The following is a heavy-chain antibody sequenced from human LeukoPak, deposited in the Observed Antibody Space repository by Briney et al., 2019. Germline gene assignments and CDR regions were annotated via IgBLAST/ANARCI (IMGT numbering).Heavy chain of an antibody. Sequence: ASVKVSCKASGYTFTSYGISWVRQAPGQGLEWMGWISAYNGNTNYAQKLQGRVTMTTDTSTSTAYMELRSLRSDDTAVYYCASPAMYYYDSSGYPHDAFDIWGQGTMVTVSS. CDR2: ISAYNGNT. J-gene: IGHJ3*02. CDR1: GYTFTSYG. CDR3: ASPAMYYYDSSGYPHDAFDI. V-gene: IGHV1-18*01. D-gene: IGHD3-22*01.